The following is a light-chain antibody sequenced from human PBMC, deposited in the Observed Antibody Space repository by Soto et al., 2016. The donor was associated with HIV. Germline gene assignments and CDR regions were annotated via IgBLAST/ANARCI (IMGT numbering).Light chain of an antibody. CDR1: QDISNY. V-gene: IGKV1-33*01. Sequence: DIQMTQSPSSLSASVGDRVTITCQASQDISNYLNWYQQKPGKAPKLLIYDASNLETGVPSRFSGSGSGTDFTFTISTLQPEDIATYYCQQYDNLPPLIFGGGTKGGD. CDR2: DAS. CDR3: QQYDNLPPLI. J-gene: IGKJ4*01.